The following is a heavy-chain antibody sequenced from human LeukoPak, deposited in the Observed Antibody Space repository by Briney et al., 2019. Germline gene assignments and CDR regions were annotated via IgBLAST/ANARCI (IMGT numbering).Heavy chain of an antibody. CDR2: INPSGGST. V-gene: IGHV1-46*01. D-gene: IGHD6-6*01. Sequence: ASVKVSCKASGYTFTSYYMHWVRQAPGQGLEWMGIINPSGGSTSYAQKFQGRITMTRDTSTSTVYMELSSLRSEDTAVYYCARDYEYSSSSGYYYYYMDVWGKGTTVTASS. CDR3: ARDYEYSSSSGYYYYYMDV. CDR1: GYTFTSYY. J-gene: IGHJ6*03.